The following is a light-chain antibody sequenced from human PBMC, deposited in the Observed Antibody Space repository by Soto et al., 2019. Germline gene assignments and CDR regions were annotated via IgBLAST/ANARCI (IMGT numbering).Light chain of an antibody. CDR3: SSYTTSSTLL. CDR2: DVT. CDR1: SSDIGVYNY. Sequence: QSALTQPASVSGSPGLSITISCTGTSSDIGVYNYVSWYQQHPGKAPKLMIYDVTNRPSGVSSRFSGSKSGNTASLTISGLHAEDEAHYYCSSYTTSSTLLFGGGTKLTVL. V-gene: IGLV2-14*03. J-gene: IGLJ2*01.